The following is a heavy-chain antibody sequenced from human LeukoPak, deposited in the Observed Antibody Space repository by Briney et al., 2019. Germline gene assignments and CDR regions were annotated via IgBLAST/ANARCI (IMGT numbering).Heavy chain of an antibody. CDR1: GYTFTSYY. J-gene: IGHJ4*02. Sequence: ASVKVSCKASGYTFTSYYMHWVRQASGQGLEWMGIINPSGGSTSYAQKFQGRVTMTRDTSTSTVYMELSSLRSEDTAVYYCARERGYSYGPPLYYFDYWGQGTLVTVSS. V-gene: IGHV1-46*03. D-gene: IGHD5-18*01. CDR3: ARERGYSYGPPLYYFDY. CDR2: INPSGGST.